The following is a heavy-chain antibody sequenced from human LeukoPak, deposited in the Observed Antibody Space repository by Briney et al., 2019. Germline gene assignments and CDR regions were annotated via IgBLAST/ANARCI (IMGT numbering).Heavy chain of an antibody. J-gene: IGHJ4*02. CDR2: IIPIFGTA. V-gene: IGHV1-69*05. CDR3: ARDIAQYYYDSSGYEISFDY. D-gene: IGHD3-22*01. CDR1: GGTFSSYA. Sequence: GASVKVSCKASGGTFSSYAISWVRQAPGQGLEWMGGIIPIFGTANYAQKLQGRVTMTTDTSTSTAYMELRSLRSDDTAVYYCARDIAQYYYDSSGYEISFDYWGQGTLVTVPS.